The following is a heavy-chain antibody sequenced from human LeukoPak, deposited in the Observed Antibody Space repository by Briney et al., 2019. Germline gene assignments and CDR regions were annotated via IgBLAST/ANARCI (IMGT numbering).Heavy chain of an antibody. CDR1: GFTFSSYA. J-gene: IGHJ3*02. CDR3: AKPARTDAFDI. V-gene: IGHV3-23*01. Sequence: GGSLRLSCAASGFTFSSYAMTWVRQAPGKGLEWVSTISGSGGTTHYADSVKGRFTISRDNSKNTLYLQMNTLRAEDTAVYYCAKPARTDAFDIWGQGTMVTVSS. D-gene: IGHD1-14*01. CDR2: ISGSGGTT.